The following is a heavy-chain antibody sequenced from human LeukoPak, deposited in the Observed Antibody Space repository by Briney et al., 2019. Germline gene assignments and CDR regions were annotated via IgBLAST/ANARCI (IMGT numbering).Heavy chain of an antibody. CDR2: IYYTGLT. CDR1: SGSISSYY. D-gene: IGHD5-12*01. CDR3: ARHRYSGYDRVFDY. J-gene: IGHJ4*02. V-gene: IGHV4-59*08. Sequence: SETLSLTCTVSSGSISSYYWTWIRQPPGPGLDRMEYIYYTGLTNYIPSLNSRVTISVDTSKNQFSLKLSSVTAADTAVYYCARHRYSGYDRVFDYWGQGTLVTVSS.